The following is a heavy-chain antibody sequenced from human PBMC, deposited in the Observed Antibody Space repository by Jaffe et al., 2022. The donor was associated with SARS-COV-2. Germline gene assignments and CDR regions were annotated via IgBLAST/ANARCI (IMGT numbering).Heavy chain of an antibody. CDR2: INSDGST. J-gene: IGHJ5*02. Sequence: QVQLQESGPGLVKASQTLSLTCTVSGASISGGHYYWSWIRQPAGKGLEWIGRINSDGSTYYDPSLRGRVTISVDTSKNQISLKLTSVTAADTAVYYCAREDTGFEANYVVTVGFDPWGQGTLVTVSS. CDR1: GASISGGHYY. V-gene: IGHV4-61*02. D-gene: IGHD3-16*01. CDR3: AREDTGFEANYVVTVGFDP.